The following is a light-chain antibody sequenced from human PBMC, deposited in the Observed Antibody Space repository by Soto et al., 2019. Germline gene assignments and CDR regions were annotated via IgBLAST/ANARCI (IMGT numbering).Light chain of an antibody. J-gene: IGLJ1*01. CDR3: SSYAGSNNLYV. Sequence: QSVLTQPPSASGSPGQSGTISCTGTSSDVGDYNYVSWYQQHPGRAPKLMIYEVSKRPSGVPDRFSGSKSGNTASLTVSGLQAEDEADYYCSSYAGSNNLYVFGTGTKVTVL. CDR1: SSDVGDYNY. CDR2: EVS. V-gene: IGLV2-8*01.